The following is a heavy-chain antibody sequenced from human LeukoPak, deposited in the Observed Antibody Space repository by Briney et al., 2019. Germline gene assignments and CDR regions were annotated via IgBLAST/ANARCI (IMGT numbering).Heavy chain of an antibody. V-gene: IGHV3-30*18. J-gene: IGHJ4*02. CDR3: AKDSPRIVGATAPLDY. CDR2: ISYDGSNK. CDR1: GFTFSSYG. Sequence: GGSLRLSCAASGFTFSSYGMHWVRQAPGKGLEWVAVISYDGSNKYYADSVKGRFTISRDNSKNTLYLQMNSLRAGDTAVYYCAKDSPRIVGATAPLDYWGQGTLVTVSS. D-gene: IGHD1-26*01.